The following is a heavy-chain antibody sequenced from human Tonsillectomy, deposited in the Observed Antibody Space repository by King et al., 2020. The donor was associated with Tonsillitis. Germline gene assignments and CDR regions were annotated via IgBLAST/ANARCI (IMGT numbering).Heavy chain of an antibody. V-gene: IGHV4-39*01. Sequence: QLQESGPGVVKPSETLSLTCTVSGGSIGSSDHFWAWIRQPPGRGLEWIGYMYDSGAIFYNPSLKSRITISGGASGNRFSLKLSSVTAADTAVYFCARYDSGSFDYWGQGALVTVSS. D-gene: IGHD1-26*01. CDR3: ARYDSGSFDY. J-gene: IGHJ4*02. CDR2: MYDSGAI. CDR1: GGSIGSSDHF.